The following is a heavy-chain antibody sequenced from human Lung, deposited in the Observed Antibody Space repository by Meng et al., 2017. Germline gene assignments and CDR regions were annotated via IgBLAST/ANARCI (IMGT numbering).Heavy chain of an antibody. Sequence: QVRLKQLGAGLLTPSETLSLSCVVSGGSFSDYYWSWIRQPTGKGLEWIGEINHSGTTNYNPSLESRATISVDTSQNNLSLKLSSVTAADSAVYYCARGPTTMAHDFDYWGQGTLVTVSS. D-gene: IGHD4-11*01. CDR1: GGSFSDYY. CDR2: INHSGTT. CDR3: ARGPTTMAHDFDY. V-gene: IGHV4-34*01. J-gene: IGHJ4*02.